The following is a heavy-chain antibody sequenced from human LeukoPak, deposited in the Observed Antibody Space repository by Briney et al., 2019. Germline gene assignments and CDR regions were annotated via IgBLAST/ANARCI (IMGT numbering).Heavy chain of an antibody. J-gene: IGHJ4*02. V-gene: IGHV3-66*01. CDR3: ARRIKYYDSSGYLFDFDY. CDR2: IYSGGST. CDR1: GFTFSSYS. Sequence: GGSLRLSCAASGFTFSSYSMNWVRQAPGKGLEWVSVIYSGGSTYYADSVKGRFTISRDNSKNTLYLQMNSLRAEDTAVYYCARRIKYYDSSGYLFDFDYWGQGTLVTVSS. D-gene: IGHD3-22*01.